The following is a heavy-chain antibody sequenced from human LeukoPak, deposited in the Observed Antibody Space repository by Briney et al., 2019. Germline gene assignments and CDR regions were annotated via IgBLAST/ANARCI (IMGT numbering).Heavy chain of an antibody. V-gene: IGHV3-23*01. J-gene: IGHJ5*02. Sequence: GGSLRLSCAASGCTFSSYAMSWVRQAPGKGLEWVSAISGSGGSTYYADSEKGRFTISRDNSKNTLYLQMNSLRAEDTAVYYCAKTLRYCSSTSCLNWFDPWGQGTLVTVSS. CDR3: AKTLRYCSSTSCLNWFDP. CDR2: ISGSGGST. CDR1: GCTFSSYA. D-gene: IGHD2-2*01.